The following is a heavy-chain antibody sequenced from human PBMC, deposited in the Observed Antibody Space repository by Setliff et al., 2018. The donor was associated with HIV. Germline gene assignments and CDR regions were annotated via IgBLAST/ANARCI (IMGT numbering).Heavy chain of an antibody. CDR2: ISSSDTTI. CDR1: GFTFSNYA. J-gene: IGHJ3*02. Sequence: GGSLRLSCAASGFTFSNYAMSWVRQAPGKGLEWVSYISSSDTTIYYADSVEGRFTISRDNTKNSLYLQLNSLRAEDTAVYYCARDAAAPAAIEGAFDIWGQGTMVTVSS. V-gene: IGHV3-48*04. D-gene: IGHD2-2*02. CDR3: ARDAAAPAAIEGAFDI.